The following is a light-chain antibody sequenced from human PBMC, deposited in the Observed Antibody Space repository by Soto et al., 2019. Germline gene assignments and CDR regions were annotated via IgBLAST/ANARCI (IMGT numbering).Light chain of an antibody. CDR2: GAS. CDR3: QQYGRSPRT. CDR1: ESVNSNY. V-gene: IGKV3-20*01. J-gene: IGKJ1*01. Sequence: ETVLTQSPGTLSLSPGERATLSCRASESVNSNYLAWYQQKPGQAPRLLIYGASTSATGIPDRFSGSGSGTDFILAISRLEPDDFAVYYGQQYGRSPRTFGQRTKVEIK.